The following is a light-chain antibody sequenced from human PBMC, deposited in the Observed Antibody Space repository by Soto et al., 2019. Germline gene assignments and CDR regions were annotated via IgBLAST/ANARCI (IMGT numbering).Light chain of an antibody. CDR2: EVN. Sequence: QSALTQPASVSGSPGQSITISCTGTSSDVGGYNYVSWYQQHPGKAPKLMIFEVNTRPSGVSNRFSGSKSGNTASLTISGLQAEDEADYYCSSYAGNYVYVFGSGTKLTVL. CDR3: SSYAGNYVYV. V-gene: IGLV2-14*01. J-gene: IGLJ1*01. CDR1: SSDVGGYNY.